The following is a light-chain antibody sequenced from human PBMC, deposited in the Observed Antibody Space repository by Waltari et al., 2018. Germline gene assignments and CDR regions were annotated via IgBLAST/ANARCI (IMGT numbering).Light chain of an antibody. CDR1: KLGDKS. CDR3: QAWDSSTYV. V-gene: IGLV3-1*01. Sequence: SYELTQPPSVSVSPGQTASIPFSEDKLGDKSACWYQQKPGQSPVLVIYQDSKRPSGIPERFSGSNSGNTATLTISGTQAMDEADYYCQAWDSSTYVFGTGTKVTVL. J-gene: IGLJ1*01. CDR2: QDS.